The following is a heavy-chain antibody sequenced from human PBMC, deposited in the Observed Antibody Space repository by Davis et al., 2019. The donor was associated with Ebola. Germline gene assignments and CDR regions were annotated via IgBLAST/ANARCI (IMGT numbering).Heavy chain of an antibody. D-gene: IGHD2-2*01. CDR1: GFTFSSYS. CDR3: ARLVSCSSTSCFVYYYYGMDV. Sequence: GESLKISCAASGFTFSSYSMNWVRQAPGKGLEWVSSISSSSSYIYYADSVKGRFTISRDNAKNSLYLQMNSLRAEDTAVYYCARLVSCSSTSCFVYYYYGMDVWGQGTTVTVSS. CDR2: ISSSSSYI. J-gene: IGHJ6*02. V-gene: IGHV3-21*01.